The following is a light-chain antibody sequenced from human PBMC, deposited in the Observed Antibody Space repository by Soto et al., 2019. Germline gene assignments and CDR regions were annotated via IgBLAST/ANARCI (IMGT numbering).Light chain of an antibody. CDR1: SSNIGAGYD. CDR2: GNS. CDR3: QSYDSSLSGV. Sequence: QSVLTQPPSVSGAPGQRVTISCTGSSSNIGAGYDEHWYQQLPGTAPKLLIYGNSNRPSGVPDRFSGSKSGTSASLAITGLQAEDEADYYCQSYDSSLSGVFGGGTKLTVL. J-gene: IGLJ3*02. V-gene: IGLV1-40*01.